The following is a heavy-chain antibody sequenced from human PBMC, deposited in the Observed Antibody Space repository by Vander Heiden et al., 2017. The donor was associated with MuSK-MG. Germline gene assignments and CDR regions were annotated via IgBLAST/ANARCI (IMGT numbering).Heavy chain of an antibody. CDR3: ARALCDY. J-gene: IGHJ4*02. V-gene: IGHV3-74*01. Sequence: EVQLVESGGDSVQPGGSLRPSWVASGFPFSDYWMQWVRQVPGKGLVWVSNMNSDGTIIKYADSVKGRFTVSRDNAKNTLYLQMNNLRVEDTAVYYCARALCDYWGQGALVTVSS. CDR2: MNSDGTII. CDR1: GFPFSDYW.